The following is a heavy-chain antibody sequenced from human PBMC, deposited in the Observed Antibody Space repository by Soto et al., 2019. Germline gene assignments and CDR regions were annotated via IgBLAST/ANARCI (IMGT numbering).Heavy chain of an antibody. CDR2: INAANGNT. D-gene: IGHD3-10*01. V-gene: IGHV1-3*01. J-gene: IGHJ4*01. Sequence: ASVKVSCKASGYSFNTYALHLVRQAPGQRLEWKGWINAANGNTKYSQKFQGRVSITTDTSASTAYMELSSLRSDVTAVYYRTRDSFVMVRGVIKDLYDYWRDGPLV. CDR1: GYSFNTYA. CDR3: TRDSFVMVRGVIKDLYDY.